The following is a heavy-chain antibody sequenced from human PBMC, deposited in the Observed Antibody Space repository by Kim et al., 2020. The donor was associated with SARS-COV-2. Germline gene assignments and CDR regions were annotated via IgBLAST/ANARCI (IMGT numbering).Heavy chain of an antibody. J-gene: IGHJ4*02. D-gene: IGHD6-19*01. CDR3: AKDHPSSGWPAFDS. CDR2: VNNGGNA. Sequence: GGSLRLSCAASGLTFSSRAMSWVRQAPGKGTEWVASVNNGGNAYYADSVKGRFTVSRDITRDTLYLQMNSLRAEDTALYFCAKDHPSSGWPAFDSWSQGT. V-gene: IGHV3-23*01. CDR1: GLTFSSRA.